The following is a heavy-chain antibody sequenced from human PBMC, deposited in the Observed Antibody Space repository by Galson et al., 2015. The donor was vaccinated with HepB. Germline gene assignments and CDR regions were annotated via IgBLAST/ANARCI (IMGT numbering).Heavy chain of an antibody. J-gene: IGHJ4*02. Sequence: SLRLSCAASGFTFSSYAMHWVRQAPGKGLEWVAVISYDGSNKYYADSVKGRFTISRDNSKNTLYLQMNSLRAEDTAVYYCARDPYSSSAGGFFDYWGQGTLVTVSS. V-gene: IGHV3-30*04. CDR3: ARDPYSSSAGGFFDY. CDR1: GFTFSSYA. CDR2: ISYDGSNK. D-gene: IGHD6-6*01.